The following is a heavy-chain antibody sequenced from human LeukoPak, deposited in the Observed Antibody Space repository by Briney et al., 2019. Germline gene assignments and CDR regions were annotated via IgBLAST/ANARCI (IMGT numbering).Heavy chain of an antibody. CDR2: INSDGSST. J-gene: IGHJ4*02. CDR3: ARPGIAAAGEEYFDY. D-gene: IGHD6-13*01. CDR1: GFTFSSYW. V-gene: IGHV3-74*01. Sequence: PGGSLRLSCAASGFTFSSYWMHWVRQAPGKGLVWVSRINSDGSSTSYADSVKGRFTISRDNAKNTLYLQMNGLRAEDTAVYYCARPGIAAAGEEYFDYWGQGTLVTVSS.